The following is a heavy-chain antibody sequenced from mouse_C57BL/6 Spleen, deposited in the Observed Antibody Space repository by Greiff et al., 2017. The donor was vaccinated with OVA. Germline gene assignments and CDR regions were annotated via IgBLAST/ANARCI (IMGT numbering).Heavy chain of an antibody. CDR2: FHPYNDDN. D-gene: IGHD2-3*01. V-gene: IGHV1-47*01. CDR3: ARGIYDGYYFYY. J-gene: IGHJ2*01. Sequence: QVQLKQSGAELVKPGASVKMSCTASGYTFTTYPIAWMKQTHGKSLEWIGNFHPYNDDNKYNETLKGKATLTVEKSSSTVYLELSRLTSDDSAVYFCARGIYDGYYFYYWGQGTTLTVAS. CDR1: GYTFTTYP.